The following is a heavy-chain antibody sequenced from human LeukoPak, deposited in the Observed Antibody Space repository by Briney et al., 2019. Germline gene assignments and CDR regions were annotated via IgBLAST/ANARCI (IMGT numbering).Heavy chain of an antibody. J-gene: IGHJ5*02. D-gene: IGHD1-1*01. V-gene: IGHV4-4*07. CDR2: IYTSGST. CDR1: GGSIGSYY. Sequence: PSETLSLTCTVSGGSIGSYYWSWIRQPAGKGLEWIGRIYTSGSTNYNPSLKSRVTMSVDTSKNQFSLRLSSVTAADTAVYYCARGGSRTAFDPWGQGTLVTVSS. CDR3: ARGGSRTAFDP.